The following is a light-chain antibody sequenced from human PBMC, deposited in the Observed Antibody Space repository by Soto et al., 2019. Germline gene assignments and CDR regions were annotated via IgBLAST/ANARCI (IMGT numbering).Light chain of an antibody. Sequence: EIVMTQSPATLSVSPGERATLSCRASQSVNSNLAWHQQKPGQAPRLVIYGASTRATGIPARFSGSGSGTEFTLTISSLQSEDFAVYYCQQYKNFWTFGQGTKVEIK. CDR3: QQYKNFWT. CDR2: GAS. J-gene: IGKJ1*01. CDR1: QSVNSN. V-gene: IGKV3-15*01.